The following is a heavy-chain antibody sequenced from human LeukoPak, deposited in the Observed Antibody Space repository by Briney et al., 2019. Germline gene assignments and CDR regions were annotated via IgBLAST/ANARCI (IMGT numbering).Heavy chain of an antibody. V-gene: IGHV4-39*07. CDR2: IYYSGST. J-gene: IGHJ3*02. CDR3: ARAWNWDDAFDI. D-gene: IGHD1-7*01. CDR1: GGSISSSSYY. Sequence: SETLSLTCTVSGGSISSSSYYWGWIRQPPGKGLEWIGSIYYSGSTYYNPSLKSRVTISVDTSKNQFSLKLSSVTAADTAVYYCARAWNWDDAFDIWGQGTMVTVSS.